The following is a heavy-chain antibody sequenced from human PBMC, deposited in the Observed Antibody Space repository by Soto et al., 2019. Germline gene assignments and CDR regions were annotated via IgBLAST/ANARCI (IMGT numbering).Heavy chain of an antibody. CDR1: GGTFSSYA. CDR2: IIPIFGTA. D-gene: IGHD3-3*01. CDR3: AKSITIFGVAVHYYYGMDV. J-gene: IGHJ6*02. V-gene: IGHV1-69*13. Sequence: SVKVSCKASGGTFSSYAISWVRQAPGQGLEWMGGIIPIFGTANYAQKFQGRVTITADESTSTAYMELSSLRSEDTAVYYCAKSITIFGVAVHYYYGMDVWGQGTTVTVSS.